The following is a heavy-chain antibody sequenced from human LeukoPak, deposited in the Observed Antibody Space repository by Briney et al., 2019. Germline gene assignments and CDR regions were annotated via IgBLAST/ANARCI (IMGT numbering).Heavy chain of an antibody. V-gene: IGHV1-18*01. CDR3: ARVRSRYGWLQFSLIDY. J-gene: IGHJ4*02. CDR1: GYTFTSYG. D-gene: IGHD5-24*01. Sequence: ASVKVSCKASGYTFTSYGISWVRQAPGQGLEWMGWNSAYNGNTNYAQKLQGRVTMTTDTSTSTAYMELRSLRSDDTAVYYCARVRSRYGWLQFSLIDYWGQGTLATVSS. CDR2: NSAYNGNT.